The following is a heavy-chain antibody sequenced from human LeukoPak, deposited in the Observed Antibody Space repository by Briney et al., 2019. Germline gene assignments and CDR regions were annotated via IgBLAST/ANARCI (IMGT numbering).Heavy chain of an antibody. J-gene: IGHJ5*02. Sequence: AGRSLRLSCAASGFTFSRYGMHWVRQAPGKGLEWVANIKHDGSQTTYMDSVKGRFSISRDNAKKSLYLQMNSLRAEDTAVYHCARDRGVSADGTVGWFDPWGQGALVTVSP. CDR1: GFTFSRYG. CDR3: ARDRGVSADGTVGWFDP. CDR2: IKHDGSQT. D-gene: IGHD6-13*01. V-gene: IGHV3-7*01.